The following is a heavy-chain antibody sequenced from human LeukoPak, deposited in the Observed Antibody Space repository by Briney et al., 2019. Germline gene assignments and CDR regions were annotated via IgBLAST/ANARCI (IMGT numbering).Heavy chain of an antibody. CDR1: GYTFTSYY. J-gene: IGHJ4*02. D-gene: IGHD2-2*01. CDR3: ATAFSGFCSMTSCPGYY. V-gene: IGHV1-46*01. Sequence: ASVKVSCKASGYTFTSYYMHWVRQAPGQGLEWMGIINPSGGSTSYAQKFQGRVTINTDEATNTAFMELRSLRSEDTAVYFCATAFSGFCSMTSCPGYYWGQGSLVTVSS. CDR2: INPSGGST.